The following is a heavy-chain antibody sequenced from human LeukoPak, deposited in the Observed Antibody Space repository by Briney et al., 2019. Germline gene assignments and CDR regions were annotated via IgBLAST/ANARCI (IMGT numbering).Heavy chain of an antibody. D-gene: IGHD6-13*01. CDR1: GGSISSYY. Sequence: PSQTLSLTCTVSGGSISSYYWSWIRQPPGKGLEWIGYISYSGSTNPNPSLKGRVTISVDTSKNQFSLRLSSVTAADTAVYYCARGGLYSSSLPTTEYFQHWGQGTLVTVSS. CDR2: ISYSGST. J-gene: IGHJ1*01. V-gene: IGHV4-59*01. CDR3: ARGGLYSSSLPTTEYFQH.